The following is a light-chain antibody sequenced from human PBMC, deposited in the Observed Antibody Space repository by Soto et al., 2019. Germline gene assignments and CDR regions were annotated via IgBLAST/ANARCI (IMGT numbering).Light chain of an antibody. CDR1: QSIRNY. Sequence: DIQMTQSPATLSASVGDRVTITCRASQSIRNYVAWYQQKPGKAPQLLVYKASNLETGVSSRFSGSGSGTEVALFISSLQPDDFATYYCQQYHSDSPWTFGQGTKVEVK. CDR3: QQYHSDSPWT. J-gene: IGKJ1*01. CDR2: KAS. V-gene: IGKV1-5*03.